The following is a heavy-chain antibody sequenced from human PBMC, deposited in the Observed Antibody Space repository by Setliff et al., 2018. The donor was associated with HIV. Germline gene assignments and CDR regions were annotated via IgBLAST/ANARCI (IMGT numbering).Heavy chain of an antibody. V-gene: IGHV4-4*08. Sequence: SETLSLTCTVSGGSISSYYWSWIRLPPGMGLEWIGYIYTSGITNYNPALKSRVTMSVDTSKNQFSLKLSSVTAADTAVYYCARDYSGWYYFDCWGQGTLVTVSS. CDR2: IYTSGIT. J-gene: IGHJ4*02. CDR1: GGSISSYY. D-gene: IGHD6-19*01. CDR3: ARDYSGWYYFDC.